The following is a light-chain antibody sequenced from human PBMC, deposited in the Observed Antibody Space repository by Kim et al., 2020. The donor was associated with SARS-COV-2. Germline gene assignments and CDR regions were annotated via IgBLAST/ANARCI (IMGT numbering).Light chain of an antibody. CDR2: GKN. Sequence: LGQTVRITCQGDSLRSYYASWYQQKPGQAPVLVIYGKNNRPSGIPDRFSGSSSGNTASLTITGAQAEDEADYYCNSRDSSGNHLVVFGGGTQLTVL. CDR3: NSRDSSGNHLVV. J-gene: IGLJ2*01. V-gene: IGLV3-19*01. CDR1: SLRSYY.